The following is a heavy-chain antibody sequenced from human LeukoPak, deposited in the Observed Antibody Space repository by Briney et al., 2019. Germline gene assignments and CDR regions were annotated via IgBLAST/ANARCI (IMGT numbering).Heavy chain of an antibody. Sequence: SETLSLTCIVSGASITDYYWSWVRQPPGNGLEWIGCIYDSGTTNYNPSLKSRVAISRDTSKKQVSLKLSSVNAADTAVYYCASTYGNSVSRWAFDYWGQGSLVTVSS. V-gene: IGHV4-59*01. CDR2: IYDSGTT. D-gene: IGHD2/OR15-2a*01. CDR3: ASTYGNSVSRWAFDY. J-gene: IGHJ4*02. CDR1: GASITDYY.